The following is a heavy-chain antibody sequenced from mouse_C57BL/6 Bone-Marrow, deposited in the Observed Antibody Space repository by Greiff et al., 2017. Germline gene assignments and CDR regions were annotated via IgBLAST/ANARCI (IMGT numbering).Heavy chain of an antibody. CDR1: GYAFTNYL. V-gene: IGHV1-54*01. CDR3: AREDYDWFAY. CDR2: INPGSGGT. Sequence: VKLQESGAELVRPGTSVKVSCKASGYAFTNYLIEWVKQRPGQGLEWIGVINPGSGGTNYNEKFKGKATLTADKSSSTAYMQLSSLTSEDSAVYFCAREDYDWFAYWGQGTLVTVSA. D-gene: IGHD2-4*01. J-gene: IGHJ3*01.